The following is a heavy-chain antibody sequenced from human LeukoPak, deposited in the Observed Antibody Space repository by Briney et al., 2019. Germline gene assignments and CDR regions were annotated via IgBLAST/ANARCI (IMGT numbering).Heavy chain of an antibody. Sequence: ASVKVSCKASGYTFTGHYMHWVRQAPGQGLEWMGWINPNSGGTDYAQKFQGRVTMTSDTSISTAYMELSSLRSDDTAVYYCARDTTGNNFEYWGQGTLVTASS. J-gene: IGHJ4*02. CDR2: INPNSGGT. D-gene: IGHD1-1*01. CDR1: GYTFTGHY. CDR3: ARDTTGNNFEY. V-gene: IGHV1-2*02.